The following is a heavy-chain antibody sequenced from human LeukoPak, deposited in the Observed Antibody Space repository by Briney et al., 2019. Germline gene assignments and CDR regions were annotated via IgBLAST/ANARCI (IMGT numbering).Heavy chain of an antibody. CDR1: GYSFNNHW. D-gene: IGHD6-13*01. J-gene: IGHJ4*02. CDR3: ARHLYSSSWYTIDY. CDR2: IYPGDSDT. Sequence: GESLKISCKGSGYSFNNHWIGWVRQMPGKGLEWMGIIYPGDSDTRYSPSFQGQVTISADKSISTAYLQWSSLKASDTAMYYCARHLYSSSWYTIDYWGQGTLVTVSS. V-gene: IGHV5-51*01.